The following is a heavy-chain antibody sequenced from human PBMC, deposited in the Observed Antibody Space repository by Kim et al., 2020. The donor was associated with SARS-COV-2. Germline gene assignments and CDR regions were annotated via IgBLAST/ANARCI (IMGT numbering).Heavy chain of an antibody. V-gene: IGHV3-9*01. CDR1: GFRFGDYA. Sequence: GGSLILSCAASGFRFGDYAMHWVRQVPGKGLEWVSGIIWNSDSKDYADSVKGRFTISRDNAKNSLFLQMNSLRVEDTALYYCAKDIWGAGLHYFDYWGQGTLVTVSS. CDR2: IIWNSDSK. D-gene: IGHD3-16*01. J-gene: IGHJ4*02. CDR3: AKDIWGAGLHYFDY.